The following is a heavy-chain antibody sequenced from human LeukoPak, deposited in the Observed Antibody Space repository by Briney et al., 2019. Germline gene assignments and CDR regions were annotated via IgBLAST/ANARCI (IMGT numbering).Heavy chain of an antibody. CDR1: GFTFSSYS. J-gene: IGHJ4*02. CDR3: ARNRPLGPLDY. D-gene: IGHD1-14*01. CDR2: TRNKANSYTA. Sequence: GGSLRLSCAASGFTFSSYSMNWVRQAPGKGLEWVGRTRNKANSYTAEYAASVKGRFTISRDDSKNLLYLQMNSLKTEDTAVYYCARNRPLGPLDYWGQGTLVTVSS. V-gene: IGHV3-72*01.